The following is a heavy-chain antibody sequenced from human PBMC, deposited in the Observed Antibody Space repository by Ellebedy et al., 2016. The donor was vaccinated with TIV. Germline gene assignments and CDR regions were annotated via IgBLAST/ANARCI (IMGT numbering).Heavy chain of an antibody. D-gene: IGHD4-17*01. V-gene: IGHV4-59*08. CDR2: IHDSEST. CDR3: ARRDTVTTLFDY. Sequence: SETLSLTCTVSGGVISSYYWSWVRQPPGKGLEWIGYIHDSESTNYNPSLRSRVTISADTPKNQFSLRLTSVTAADTAVYYCARRDTVTTLFDYWGQGTLVTVSS. CDR1: GGVISSYY. J-gene: IGHJ4*02.